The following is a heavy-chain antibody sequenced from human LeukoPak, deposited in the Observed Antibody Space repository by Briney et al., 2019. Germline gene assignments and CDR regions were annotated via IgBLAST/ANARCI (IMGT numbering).Heavy chain of an antibody. CDR2: TDPNSGGT. J-gene: IGHJ6*03. CDR3: ARDRERYSYGLYYYMDV. D-gene: IGHD5-18*01. V-gene: IGHV1-2*02. CDR1: GYTFTGYY. Sequence: GASVKVSCKASGYTFTGYYMHWVRQAPGQGGEWMGGTDPNSGGTNYAQKFQGRVTMTRDTSISRAYMELSRLRSDDTAVYYCARDRERYSYGLYYYMDVWGKGTTVTVSS.